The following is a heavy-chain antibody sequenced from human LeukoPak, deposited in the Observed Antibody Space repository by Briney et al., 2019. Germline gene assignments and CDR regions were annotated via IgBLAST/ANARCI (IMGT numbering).Heavy chain of an antibody. Sequence: SETLSLTCTVTGGSISNYYWSWIRQPPGKELEWIGYIYYSGSTNYNPSLKSRVTISVDTSKNQFSLKLSSVTAADTAVYYCARGVRDGFQDYWGQGTLVTVSS. V-gene: IGHV4-59*01. CDR3: ARGVRDGFQDY. D-gene: IGHD3-10*01. CDR2: IYYSGST. CDR1: GGSISNYY. J-gene: IGHJ4*02.